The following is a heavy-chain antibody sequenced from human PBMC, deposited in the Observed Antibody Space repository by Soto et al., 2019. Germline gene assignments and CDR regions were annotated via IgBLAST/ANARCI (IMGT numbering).Heavy chain of an antibody. V-gene: IGHV1-69*08. Sequence: QVQLVQCGAEVKKPGSSVKVSCKASGGTFSSYTINWVRQAPGQGLEWMGRIIPIFGMANYAQKFQGRVTITADESTSTAYMLLSSLRSEDTGVYYCAREEAQYQLLHSYYYMDVWGKGTTVTVSS. CDR3: AREEAQYQLLHSYYYMDV. J-gene: IGHJ6*03. CDR1: GGTFSSYT. D-gene: IGHD2-2*01. CDR2: IIPIFGMA.